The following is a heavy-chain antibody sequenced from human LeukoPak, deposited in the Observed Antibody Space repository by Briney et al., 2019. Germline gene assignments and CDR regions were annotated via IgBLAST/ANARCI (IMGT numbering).Heavy chain of an antibody. CDR1: GGTFSSYA. Sequence: SVKVSCKASGGTFSSYAISWVRQAPGQGLEWMGGIIPIFGTANYAQKFQGRVTITADESTSTAYMELSSLRSEDTAVYYCARDKGPDYDILTGPFDYWGQGILVTVSS. D-gene: IGHD3-9*01. CDR2: IIPIFGTA. V-gene: IGHV1-69*13. CDR3: ARDKGPDYDILTGPFDY. J-gene: IGHJ4*02.